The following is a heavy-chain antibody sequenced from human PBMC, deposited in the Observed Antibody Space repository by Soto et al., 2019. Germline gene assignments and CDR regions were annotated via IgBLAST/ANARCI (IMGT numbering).Heavy chain of an antibody. Sequence: PWWSLRLSCSASGFDFSNYAMSWFRQAPGKGLECISLISGTGVPTLYAESVKGRFSVSRDNSKDTLFLEMNNLRVDDTAMYYCAKSFCSSSSCFFLWVDPWGPGTLVTVSS. CDR1: GFDFSNYA. CDR2: ISGTGVPT. V-gene: IGHV3-23*01. D-gene: IGHD2-2*01. CDR3: AKSFCSSSSCFFLWVDP. J-gene: IGHJ5*02.